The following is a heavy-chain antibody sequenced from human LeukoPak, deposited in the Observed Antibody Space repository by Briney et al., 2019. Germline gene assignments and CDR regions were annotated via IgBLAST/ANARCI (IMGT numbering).Heavy chain of an antibody. J-gene: IGHJ3*02. Sequence: SETLSLTCTVSGGSIISYYWSWIRQPPGKGLEWIGFIYYSGSTNYNPSLKSRVTISVDTSKNQFSLKLSSVTAADTAVYYCARALGYCSGGSCYSDVVDIWGQGTMVTVSS. CDR1: GGSIISYY. CDR2: IYYSGST. CDR3: ARALGYCSGGSCYSDVVDI. V-gene: IGHV4-59*01. D-gene: IGHD2-15*01.